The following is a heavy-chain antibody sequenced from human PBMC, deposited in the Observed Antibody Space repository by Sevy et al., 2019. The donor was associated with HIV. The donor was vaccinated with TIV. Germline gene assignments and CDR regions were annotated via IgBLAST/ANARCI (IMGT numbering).Heavy chain of an antibody. CDR2: INLNGENK. CDR1: GLTLNNYA. Sequence: GGPLRLSCAASGLTLNNYAVSWVRQAPGKGLEWVSLINLNGENKFYADSVKGRFTISRDNFKNMLYLEMKSLRAEDTAVYYCVHHYGDYGRDNWGQGTLVTVSS. CDR3: VHHYGDYGRDN. J-gene: IGHJ4*02. V-gene: IGHV3-23*01. D-gene: IGHD4-17*01.